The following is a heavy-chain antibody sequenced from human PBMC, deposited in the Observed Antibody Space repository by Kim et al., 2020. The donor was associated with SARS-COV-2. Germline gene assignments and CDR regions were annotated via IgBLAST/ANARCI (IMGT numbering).Heavy chain of an antibody. CDR2: IYYSGST. CDR1: GGSISSYY. J-gene: IGHJ5*02. CDR3: ARAPHVLLWFGELLLGGWFAP. D-gene: IGHD3-10*01. Sequence: SETLSLTCTFSGGSISSYYWSWIRQPPGKGLEWIGYIYYSGSTNYNPSLKSRVTISVDTSKNQFSLKLSSVTAADTAVYYCARAPHVLLWFGELLLGGWFAPWGQGTLVTVSS. V-gene: IGHV4-59*08.